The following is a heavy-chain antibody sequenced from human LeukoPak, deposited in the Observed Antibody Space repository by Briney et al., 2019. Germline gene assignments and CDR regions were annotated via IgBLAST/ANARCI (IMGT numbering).Heavy chain of an antibody. D-gene: IGHD2-2*01. V-gene: IGHV1-18*01. CDR1: GYTFTSYG. CDR2: ISAYNGNT. Sequence: GASVKVSCKASGYTFTSYGISWVRQAPGQGLEWMGWISAYNGNTNYAQKLQGRVTMTTDTSTSTAYMELRSLRSDDTAVYYCARGARGIVVVPAADYYYYYMDVWGKGTTVTVSS. CDR3: ARGARGIVVVPAADYYYYYMDV. J-gene: IGHJ6*03.